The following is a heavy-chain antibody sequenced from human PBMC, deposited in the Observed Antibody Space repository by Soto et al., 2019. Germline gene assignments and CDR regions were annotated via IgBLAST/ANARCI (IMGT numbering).Heavy chain of an antibody. J-gene: IGHJ3*02. V-gene: IGHV3-49*04. Sequence: GGSLRLSCTASGFTFGDYAMSWVRQAPGKGLEWVGFIRSKAYGGTTEYAASVKGRFTISRDDSTSIAYLQMNNLKTEDTAVYYCTLTAHAFDIWGQGTMVTVSS. CDR1: GFTFGDYA. CDR3: TLTAHAFDI. CDR2: IRSKAYGGTT. D-gene: IGHD5-18*01.